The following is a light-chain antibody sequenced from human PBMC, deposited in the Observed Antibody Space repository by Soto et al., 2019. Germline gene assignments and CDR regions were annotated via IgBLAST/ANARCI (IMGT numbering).Light chain of an antibody. CDR2: AAS. J-gene: IGKJ5*01. CDR1: AGLDMS. CDR3: QRADTFLIT. V-gene: IGKV1D-12*01. Sequence: EIQVTQSQSTVSASVGDRVTISCQASAGLDMSVAWYQQKPGKAPKLLIYAASSLQSGVPSRFSGSGFGTDFTLTISSLQPEDCVIDYCQRADTFLITFGQ.